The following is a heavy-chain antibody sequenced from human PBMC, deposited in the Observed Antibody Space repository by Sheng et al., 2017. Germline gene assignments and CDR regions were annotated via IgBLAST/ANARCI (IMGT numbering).Heavy chain of an antibody. CDR3: ARAPLVATITEFDY. Sequence: EVQLVESGGGLVKPGGSVRLSCAASGFSFSIHAMNWVRQAPGKGLEWVSSISSSSSHIYYADSVKGRCTISRDNAKNSLYLQMNSLRAEDTAIYYCARAPLVATITEFDYWGQGMLVTVSS. CDR1: GFSFSIHA. CDR2: ISSSSSHI. J-gene: IGHJ4*02. D-gene: IGHD5-12*01. V-gene: IGHV3-21*01.